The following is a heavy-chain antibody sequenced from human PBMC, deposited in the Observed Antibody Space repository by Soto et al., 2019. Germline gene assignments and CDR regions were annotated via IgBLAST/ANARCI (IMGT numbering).Heavy chain of an antibody. CDR3: ATLWGQD. V-gene: IGHV4-39*01. Sequence: HLQLQESGPGLVRPSETLSLTCTVSGGSISSSSYYWGWIRQPPGKGLEWIGRIYYSGSTYYNPSLKSRATISVDTSKNQFSLKLSSVTAADAAVYYCATLWGQDWGQGTLVTVSS. CDR1: GGSISSSSYY. J-gene: IGHJ4*02. D-gene: IGHD3-10*01. CDR2: IYYSGST.